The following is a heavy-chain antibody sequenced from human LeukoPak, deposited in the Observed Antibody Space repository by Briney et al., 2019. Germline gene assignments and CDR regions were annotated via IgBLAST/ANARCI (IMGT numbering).Heavy chain of an antibody. CDR2: IIPILGIA. CDR3: ARAQVVFSSYGMDV. V-gene: IGHV1-69*04. J-gene: IGHJ6*02. CDR1: GGTFSSYA. D-gene: IGHD3-22*01. Sequence: ASVKVSFKASGGTFSSYAISWVRQAPGQGLEWMGRIIPILGIANYAQKFQGRVTITADKSTSTAYMELSSLRSEDTAVYYCARAQVVFSSYGMDVWGQGTTVTVSS.